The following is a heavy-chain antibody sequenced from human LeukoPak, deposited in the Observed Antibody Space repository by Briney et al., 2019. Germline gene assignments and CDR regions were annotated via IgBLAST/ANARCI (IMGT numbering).Heavy chain of an antibody. CDR1: GGTFSSYA. V-gene: IGHV1-69*05. J-gene: IGHJ5*02. CDR2: IIPIFGTA. Sequence: ASVKVSCKASGGTFSSYAISWVRQAPGQGLEWMGGIIPIFGTANYAQKFQGRVTITTDESTSTAYMELSSLRSEDTAVYYCARDGCSSTSCYRDNWFDPWGQGTLVTASS. CDR3: ARDGCSSTSCYRDNWFDP. D-gene: IGHD2-2*01.